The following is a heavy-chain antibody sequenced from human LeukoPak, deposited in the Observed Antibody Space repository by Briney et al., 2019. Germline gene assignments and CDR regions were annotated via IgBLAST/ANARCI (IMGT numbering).Heavy chain of an antibody. CDR1: GYTFTTYA. V-gene: IGHV1-3*01. CDR2: INAGNGNT. D-gene: IGHD1-20*01. Sequence: ASVKVSCKASGYTFTTYAIHWVRQAPGQRLEWMGWINAGNGNTKYSQKFQGRLIITRDTSATTAYMELSSLRSADTAVYYCARDPTNKWKLPLYYLDYWGQGTLVTVSS. CDR3: ARDPTNKWKLPLYYLDY. J-gene: IGHJ4*02.